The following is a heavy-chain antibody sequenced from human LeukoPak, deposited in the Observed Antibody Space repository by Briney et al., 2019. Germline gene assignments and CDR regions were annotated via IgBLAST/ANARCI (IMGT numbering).Heavy chain of an antibody. CDR2: ISSSSSYI. CDR1: GFTFSDYS. D-gene: IGHD3-10*01. CDR3: ASGGSGDGPDY. J-gene: IGHJ4*02. Sequence: PGGSLRLSCAASGFTFSDYSMNWVRQAPGKGLEWVSSISSSSSYIYYADSVKGRFTISRDNAKNSLYLQMHSLRAEDTAVYYCASGGSGDGPDYWGQGTLVTVSS. V-gene: IGHV3-21*01.